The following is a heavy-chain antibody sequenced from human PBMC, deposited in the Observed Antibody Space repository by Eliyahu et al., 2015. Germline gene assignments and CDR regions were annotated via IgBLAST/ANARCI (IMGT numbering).Heavy chain of an antibody. CDR3: ARDSGVVVAATQFRPIDY. V-gene: IGHV1-18*01. J-gene: IGHJ4*02. CDR1: GYTFTSYX. Sequence: QVQLVQSGAEVKKPGASVKVSCKASGYTFTSYXIXWVRQAPGQGLEWMGWISAYNGNTNXAQKLQGRVTMTTDTSTSTAYMELRSLXSDDTAVYYCARDSGVVVAATQFRPIDYWGQGTLVTVSS. D-gene: IGHD2-15*01. CDR2: ISAYNGNT.